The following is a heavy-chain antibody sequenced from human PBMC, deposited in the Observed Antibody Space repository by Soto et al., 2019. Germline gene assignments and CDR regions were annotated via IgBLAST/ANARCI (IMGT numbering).Heavy chain of an antibody. CDR3: ARRFQSAADFLGYYYGMDV. CDR2: IYYSGST. CDR1: GGSISSSSYY. V-gene: IGHV4-39*01. J-gene: IGHJ6*02. D-gene: IGHD6-13*01. Sequence: PSETLSLTCTVSGGSISSSSYYWGWIRQPPGKGLEWIGSIYYSGSTYYNPSLKSRVTISVDTSKNQFSLKLSSVTAADTAVYYCARRFQSAADFLGYYYGMDVWGQGTTVTVSS.